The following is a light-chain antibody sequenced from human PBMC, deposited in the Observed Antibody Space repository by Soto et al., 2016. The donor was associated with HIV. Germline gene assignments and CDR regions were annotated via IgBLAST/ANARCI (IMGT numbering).Light chain of an antibody. V-gene: IGKV1-39*01. CDR1: QSISSY. Sequence: DIQMTQSPSSLSASVGDRVTISCRASQSISSYLNWYQQKPGKAPKLLIYAAFSLQSGVPSRFSGSGSGTDFTLTINSLQPEDFATYYCQQSYTIPRTFGP. J-gene: IGKJ3*01. CDR3: QQSYTIPRT. CDR2: AAF.